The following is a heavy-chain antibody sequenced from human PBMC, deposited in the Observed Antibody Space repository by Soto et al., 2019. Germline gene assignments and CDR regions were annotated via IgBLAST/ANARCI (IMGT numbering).Heavy chain of an antibody. CDR1: GFTFSSYA. Sequence: GGSLRLSCAASGFTFSSYAMHWVRQAPGKGLEWVAVISYDGSNKYYADSVKGRFTISRDNSKNTLYLQMNSLRAEDTAVYYCARDYGYDILTGYYNIGHFDYWGQGTLVT. CDR3: ARDYGYDILTGYYNIGHFDY. V-gene: IGHV3-30-3*01. J-gene: IGHJ4*02. D-gene: IGHD3-9*01. CDR2: ISYDGSNK.